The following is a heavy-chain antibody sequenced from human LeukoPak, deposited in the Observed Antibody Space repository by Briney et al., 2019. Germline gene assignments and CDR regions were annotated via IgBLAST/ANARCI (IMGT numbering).Heavy chain of an antibody. CDR1: GFTFRNNR. CDR3: AKDIGAHQFDS. Sequence: PGESLRLSCAASGFTFRNNRMHWVRQVPGKGLVWVSRNRSDGGDMNYADSVKGRFTVSRDNARNTLYLQMNSLRAEDTAVYYCAKDIGAHQFDSWGQGTLVIVSS. CDR2: NRSDGGDM. V-gene: IGHV3-74*01. D-gene: IGHD3-10*01. J-gene: IGHJ4*02.